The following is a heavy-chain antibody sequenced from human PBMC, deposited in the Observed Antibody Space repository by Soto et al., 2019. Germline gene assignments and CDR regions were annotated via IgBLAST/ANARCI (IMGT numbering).Heavy chain of an antibody. CDR3: AAGEASSRNLAPYYLNF. D-gene: IGHD6-13*01. CDR1: GGSFKSGSYS. CDR2: VYHTGRT. V-gene: IGHV4-61*01. Sequence: NPSETLSLTCTVSGGSFKSGSYSWSWIRQPPGKGLEWIGYVYHTGRTSYNPSLKSRVSISMDTSKNQFSLNLDSVTAADTAVYFCAAGEASSRNLAPYYLNFWGQGTLVTVSS. J-gene: IGHJ4*02.